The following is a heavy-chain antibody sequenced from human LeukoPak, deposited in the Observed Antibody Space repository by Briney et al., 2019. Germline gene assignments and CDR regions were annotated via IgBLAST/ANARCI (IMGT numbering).Heavy chain of an antibody. CDR2: INPSGGST. CDR3: ARFDGNPYYFDY. J-gene: IGHJ4*02. CDR1: GYTFTSYY. D-gene: IGHD4-23*01. Sequence: ASVKVSCKASGYTFTSYYMHWVRQAPGQGLEWMGIINPSGGSTSYAQKFQGRVTMTRDRSTSTVYMELSSLRSEDTAVYYCARFDGNPYYFDYWGQGTLVTVSS. V-gene: IGHV1-46*01.